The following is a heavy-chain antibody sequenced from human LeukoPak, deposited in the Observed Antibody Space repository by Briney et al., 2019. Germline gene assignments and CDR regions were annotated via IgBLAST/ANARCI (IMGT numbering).Heavy chain of an antibody. CDR1: GFTFSSYW. D-gene: IGHD5-18*01. CDR3: ARDDHVDTAMVDY. CDR2: IKQDGSEK. J-gene: IGHJ4*02. V-gene: IGHV3-7*01. Sequence: QTGGSLRLSCAASGFTFSSYWMSWVRQAPGKGLEWVANIKQDGSEKYYVDSVKGRFTISRDNAKNSLYLQMNSLRAEDTAVYYCARDDHVDTAMVDYWGQGTLVTVSS.